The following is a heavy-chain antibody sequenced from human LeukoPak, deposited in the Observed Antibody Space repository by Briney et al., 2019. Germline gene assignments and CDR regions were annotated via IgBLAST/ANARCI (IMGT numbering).Heavy chain of an antibody. CDR1: GFTFGDYA. CDR3: TRAPAAAGTVPGLYYYGMDV. D-gene: IGHD6-13*01. J-gene: IGHJ6*04. V-gene: IGHV3-49*04. CDR2: IRSKAYGGTT. Sequence: PGGSLRLSCTASGFTFGDYAMSWVRQAPGKGLEWVGFIRSKAYGGTTEYAASVKGRFTISRDDSKSIAYLQMNSLKTEDTAVYYCTRAPAAAGTVPGLYYYGMDVWGKGTTVTVSS.